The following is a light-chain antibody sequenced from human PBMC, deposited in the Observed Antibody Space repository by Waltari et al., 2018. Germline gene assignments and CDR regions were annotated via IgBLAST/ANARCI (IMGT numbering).Light chain of an antibody. V-gene: IGKV1-39*01. CDR3: QQAYSPPVT. CDR1: QSINNY. CDR2: TAS. Sequence: DIQITQSPSSLSASVGDRVHITCRASQSINNYLNWYQQKIGEAPNLLIYTASTLQSGVPSRFSGSGSGTDFTLTITSLRPDDSAIYYCQQAYSPPVTFGRGTRVEVK. J-gene: IGKJ1*01.